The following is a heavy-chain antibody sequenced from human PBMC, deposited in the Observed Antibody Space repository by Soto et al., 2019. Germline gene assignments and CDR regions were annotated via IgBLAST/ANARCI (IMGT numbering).Heavy chain of an antibody. CDR2: IGGGEGIT. CDR3: AKDRFTSAILKHWWFDF. J-gene: IGHJ2*01. Sequence: EVKLLESGGDLVQPGGSLRLSCVTSGFNFVNYAMSWVRQAPGKGPEWVSSIGGGEGITYYADSVRGRFTISRDSSTNTVFLQMNDLRGEDTAIYFCAKDRFTSAILKHWWFDFWGRGTRVSVSS. V-gene: IGHV3-23*01. D-gene: IGHD3-16*02. CDR1: GFNFVNYA.